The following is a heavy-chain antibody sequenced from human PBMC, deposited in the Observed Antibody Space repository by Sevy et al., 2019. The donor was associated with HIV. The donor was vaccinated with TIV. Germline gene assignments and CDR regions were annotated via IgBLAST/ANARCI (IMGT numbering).Heavy chain of an antibody. V-gene: IGHV5-51*01. D-gene: IGHD2-21*01. CDR1: GYSFTSYW. CDR2: IYPGDSDT. J-gene: IGHJ6*02. CDR3: AGLDGGGDGYSGDYGMDV. Sequence: GESLKISCKGSGYSFTSYWIGWVRQMPGKGLEWMGIIYPGDSDTRYSPSFQGQVTISADKSISTAYLQWSSLKASDTAMYYCAGLDGGGDGYSGDYGMDVWGQGTTVTVSS.